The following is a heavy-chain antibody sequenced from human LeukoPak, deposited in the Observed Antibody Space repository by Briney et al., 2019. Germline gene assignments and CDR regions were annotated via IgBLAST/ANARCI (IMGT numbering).Heavy chain of an antibody. CDR2: IYHSGST. V-gene: IGHV4-38-2*02. Sequence: SETLSLTCTVSGYSISSGYYWGWIRQPPGKGLEWIGSIYHSGSTYYNPSLKSRVTISVDTSKNQFSLKLSSVTAADTAVYYCARRWLGYCSSTSCYGSRYFDYWGQGTLVTVSS. CDR3: ARRWLGYCSSTSCYGSRYFDY. CDR1: GYSISSGYY. D-gene: IGHD2-2*01. J-gene: IGHJ4*02.